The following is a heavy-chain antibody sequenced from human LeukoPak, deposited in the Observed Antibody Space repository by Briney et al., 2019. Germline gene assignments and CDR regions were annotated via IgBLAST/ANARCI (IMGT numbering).Heavy chain of an antibody. V-gene: IGHV5-51*01. CDR2: IYPGDSDT. CDR3: ARMCEQWLVTHFDY. J-gene: IGHJ4*02. D-gene: IGHD6-19*01. Sequence: GESLKISCKGSGYSFTNYWIGWVRQVPGKGLEWMGIIYPGDSDTRYSPSFRGQVTISADKSISTAYLQWSSLKASDTAMYYCARMCEQWLVTHFDYWGQGTLVTVSS. CDR1: GYSFTNYW.